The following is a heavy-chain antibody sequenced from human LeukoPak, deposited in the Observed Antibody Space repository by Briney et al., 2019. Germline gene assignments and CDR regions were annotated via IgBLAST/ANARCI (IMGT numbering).Heavy chain of an antibody. CDR1: GCSFTSYC. V-gene: IGHV5-51*01. CDR2: IITSDVDT. D-gene: IGHD1-1*01. Sequence: ASPQICCKGYGCSFTSYCIAWVRQLPPMGRQEMGCIITSDVDTRYSPSFQGQVTISADKSISTFYLQWSSLTASDTAMYYCARSGTTGTRWFDPWGQGTLVTVCS. CDR3: ARSGTTGTRWFDP. J-gene: IGHJ5*02.